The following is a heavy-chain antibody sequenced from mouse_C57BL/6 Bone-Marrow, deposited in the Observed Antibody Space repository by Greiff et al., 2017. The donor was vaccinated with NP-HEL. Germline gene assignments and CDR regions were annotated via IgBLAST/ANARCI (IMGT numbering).Heavy chain of an antibody. Sequence: EVKLVESGGGLVKPGGSLKLSCAASGFTFSSYAMSWVRQTPEKRLEWVATISDGGSYTYYPDNVKGRFTISRDNAKYNLYLQMSHLKAEDTAMYYCARATYCDYDCWYFDVWGTGTTVTVSS. CDR3: ARATYCDYDCWYFDV. CDR2: ISDGGSYT. V-gene: IGHV5-4*03. D-gene: IGHD2-4*01. CDR1: GFTFSSYA. J-gene: IGHJ1*03.